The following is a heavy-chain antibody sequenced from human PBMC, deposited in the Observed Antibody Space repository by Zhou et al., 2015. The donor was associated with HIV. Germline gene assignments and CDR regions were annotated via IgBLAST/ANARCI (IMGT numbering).Heavy chain of an antibody. CDR1: GGTFSSYA. V-gene: IGHV1-69*01. Sequence: QVQLVQSGAEVKKPGSSVKVSCKASGGTFSSYAISWVRQAPGQGLEWMGGIIPIFGTANYAQKFQGRVTITADESTSTAYMELSSLRSEDTAVYYCARIMTGYGSGSYFQKGYYFDYWGQGTLVTVSS. J-gene: IGHJ4*02. CDR2: IIPIFGTA. D-gene: IGHD3-10*01. CDR3: ARIMTGYGSGSYFQKGYYFDY.